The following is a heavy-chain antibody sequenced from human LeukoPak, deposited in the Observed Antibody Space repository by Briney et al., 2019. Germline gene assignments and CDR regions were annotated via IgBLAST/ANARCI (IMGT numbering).Heavy chain of an antibody. J-gene: IGHJ4*02. Sequence: GGSLRLSCAASGFTFSTYAIHWVRQAPGKGLEWVAVISYDGSNKYYVDSVRGRLTIARDNSKNTVYLQMNSLRAEDMAVYYCAREEWYYFDYWGQGTLVTVSS. CDR3: AREEWYYFDY. V-gene: IGHV3-30-3*01. D-gene: IGHD3-3*01. CDR2: ISYDGSNK. CDR1: GFTFSTYA.